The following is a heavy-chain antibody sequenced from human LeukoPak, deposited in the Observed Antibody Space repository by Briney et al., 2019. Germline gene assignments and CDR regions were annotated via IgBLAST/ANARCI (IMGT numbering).Heavy chain of an antibody. Sequence: PSETLSLTCTVSGGSISSGGYYWSWIRQHPGTGLEWIGYIYYSGSTYYNPSLKSRVTISVDTSKNQFSLKLSSVTAADTAVYYCARDVVYSSGWLALDPWGQGTLVTVSS. CDR1: GGSISSGGYY. CDR2: IYYSGST. V-gene: IGHV4-31*03. J-gene: IGHJ5*02. CDR3: ARDVVYSSGWLALDP. D-gene: IGHD6-19*01.